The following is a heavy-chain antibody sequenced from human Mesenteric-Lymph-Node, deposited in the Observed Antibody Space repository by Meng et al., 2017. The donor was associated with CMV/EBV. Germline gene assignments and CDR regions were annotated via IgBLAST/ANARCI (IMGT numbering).Heavy chain of an antibody. V-gene: IGHV3-21*01. Sequence: GESLKISCAASGFTFSSHNMNWVRQAPGKGLEWVSSISRTSNYIYYVDSVKGRFTISGDNAKNSLYLRMNSLRAEDTAVYFCARDKAPAGYYYYGMDVWGQGTTVTVSS. J-gene: IGHJ6*02. CDR2: ISRTSNYI. CDR1: GFTFSSHN. D-gene: IGHD2-2*01. CDR3: ARDKAPAGYYYYGMDV.